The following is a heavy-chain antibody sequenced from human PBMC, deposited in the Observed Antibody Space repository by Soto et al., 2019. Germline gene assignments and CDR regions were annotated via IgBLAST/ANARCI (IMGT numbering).Heavy chain of an antibody. Sequence: PSETLSLTCTVSGGSISNYYWSWIRQSPGKGLEWIANIYHSGTTNYNLSLKGRVSISIDSSKNQVSLRLKSVTAADTAVYYCARGCYRTLALYDPWGQGTLVTVSS. J-gene: IGHJ5*02. V-gene: IGHV4-59*01. CDR1: GGSISNYY. CDR3: ARGCYRTLALYDP. D-gene: IGHD1-26*01. CDR2: IYHSGTT.